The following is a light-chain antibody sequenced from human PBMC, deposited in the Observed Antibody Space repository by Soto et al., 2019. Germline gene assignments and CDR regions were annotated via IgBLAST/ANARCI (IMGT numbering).Light chain of an antibody. J-gene: IGKJ5*01. Sequence: EIVMTQSPATLSVSPGERATLSCRASQSVSSNLAWYQQKPGQAPRLLIYGASSRATGISARFSGSGSGTDFTLTINSLEPEDSAVYYCQQRSNWPSITFGQGTRLEIK. CDR3: QQRSNWPSIT. V-gene: IGKV3-11*01. CDR1: QSVSSN. CDR2: GAS.